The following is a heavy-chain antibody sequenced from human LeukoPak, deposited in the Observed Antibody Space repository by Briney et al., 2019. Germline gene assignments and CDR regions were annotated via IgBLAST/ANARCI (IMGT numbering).Heavy chain of an antibody. Sequence: SETLSLTCTVSGGSISSYYWSRIRQPPGKGLEWIGYIYYSGSTNYNPSLKSRVTISVDTSKNQFSLKLSSVTAADTAVYYCARAQDWFDPWGQGTLVTVSS. V-gene: IGHV4-59*01. CDR3: ARAQDWFDP. CDR1: GGSISSYY. CDR2: IYYSGST. J-gene: IGHJ5*02.